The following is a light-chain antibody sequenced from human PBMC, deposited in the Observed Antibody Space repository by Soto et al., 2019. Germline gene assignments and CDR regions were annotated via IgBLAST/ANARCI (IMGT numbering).Light chain of an antibody. CDR3: QHYDASPLT. J-gene: IGKJ4*01. Sequence: EVVLTQSPGTLSLSPGERGTLSCRASQSINSAHLVWYQQKPGQAPRLLIYGASSRATGIPDRFSGSGSGTDFTLTISRMEPEDSAVYYCQHYDASPLTFGGGTKVELK. CDR2: GAS. V-gene: IGKV3-20*01. CDR1: QSINSAH.